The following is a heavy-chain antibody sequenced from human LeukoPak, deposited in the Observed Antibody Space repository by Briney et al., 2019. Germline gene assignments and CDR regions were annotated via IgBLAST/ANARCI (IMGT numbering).Heavy chain of an antibody. CDR1: GGSISGTYY. Sequence: KPSETLSLTCTVSGGSISGTYYWSWIRQPPGKGLEWIGYIYYTGTTDSNPSLKSRVTISLDTSKNQFSLNLSSVTAADTAVYYCARGPNYYDSSGGRGAFDIWGQGTMVTVSS. V-gene: IGHV4-59*08. CDR2: IYYTGTT. D-gene: IGHD3-22*01. J-gene: IGHJ3*02. CDR3: ARGPNYYDSSGGRGAFDI.